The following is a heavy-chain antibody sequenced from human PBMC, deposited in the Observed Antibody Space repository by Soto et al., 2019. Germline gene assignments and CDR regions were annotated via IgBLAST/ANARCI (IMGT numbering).Heavy chain of an antibody. J-gene: IGHJ4*02. V-gene: IGHV3-23*01. D-gene: IGHD1-1*01. CDR3: ARWNGFGDY. Sequence: EVQLLGSGGGLVQPGGSRKLPVAAPGSIIAPNGWPWVRQAPGKGLEWVSGFSGGDGGTHYADSVKGRFTISRDNSKNTAYLLMNSLRTDDTAVYYCARWNGFGDYWGQGTRVTVSS. CDR2: FSGGDGGT. CDR1: GSIIAPNG.